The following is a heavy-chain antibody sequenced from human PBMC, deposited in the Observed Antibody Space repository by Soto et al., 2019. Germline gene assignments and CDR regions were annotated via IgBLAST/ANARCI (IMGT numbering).Heavy chain of an antibody. CDR2: IIPIFGTA. D-gene: IGHD3-22*01. CDR1: GGTFSSYA. Sequence: QVQLVQSGAEVKKPGSSVKVSCKASGGTFSSYAISWVRQAPGQGLEWMGGIIPIFGTANYAQKFQGRVTITADESTSTAYMELSSRRSEDTAVYYCARAGLITMIERYYFDYWGQGTLVTVSS. J-gene: IGHJ4*02. V-gene: IGHV1-69*01. CDR3: ARAGLITMIERYYFDY.